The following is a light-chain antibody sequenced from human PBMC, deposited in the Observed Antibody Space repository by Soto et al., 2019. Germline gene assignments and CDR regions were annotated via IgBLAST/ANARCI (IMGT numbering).Light chain of an antibody. CDR3: SSYTSTNFVI. CDR1: SGDIGDYKY. V-gene: IGLV2-14*01. J-gene: IGLJ2*01. Sequence: QSVLTQAASVSGSPGQSITISCTGSSGDIGDYKYVSWYKQHPGKAPKLMIYDVSNRPSGVSNRFSASKSGNTASLTISGLQAEDEADYYCSSYTSTNFVIFGGGTKLTVL. CDR2: DVS.